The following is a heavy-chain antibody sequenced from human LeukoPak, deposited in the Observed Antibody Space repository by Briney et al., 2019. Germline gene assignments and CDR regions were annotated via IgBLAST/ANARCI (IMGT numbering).Heavy chain of an antibody. V-gene: IGHV3-23*01. CDR2: ISGGGGST. J-gene: IGHJ4*02. CDR1: GFTFSSYA. D-gene: IGHD6-19*01. Sequence: GGSLRLSCAASGFTFSSYAMSWVRQAPGKGLEWVSTISGGGGSTYYADSVKGRFTISRDSSKNTLYLQMNSLTAEDTAVYYCPKAPLQVPWLVAYWGQGTMVTVSS. CDR3: PKAPLQVPWLVAY.